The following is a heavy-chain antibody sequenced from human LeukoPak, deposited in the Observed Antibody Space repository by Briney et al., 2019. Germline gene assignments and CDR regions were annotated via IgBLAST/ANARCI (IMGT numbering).Heavy chain of an antibody. CDR1: GYTFTSYG. Sequence: GASVKVSCKASGYTFTSYGISWVRQAPGQGLEWMGWISPYNGNTNFAQMLQGRVTMTTDTSTSTAYMELRTLRSDDTAVYYCARDHSSSCQLFDYWGQGTLVTVSS. CDR3: ARDHSSSCQLFDY. CDR2: ISPYNGNT. D-gene: IGHD6-13*01. V-gene: IGHV1-18*01. J-gene: IGHJ4*02.